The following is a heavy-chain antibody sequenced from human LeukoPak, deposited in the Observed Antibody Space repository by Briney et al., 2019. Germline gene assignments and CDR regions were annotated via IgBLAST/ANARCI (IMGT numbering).Heavy chain of an antibody. CDR1: GFTFSSYA. D-gene: IGHD6-13*01. J-gene: IGHJ4*02. Sequence: GGSLRLSCAASGFTFSSYAMSWVRQAPGKGLEWVSAISSSGGSSYYAGSVKGRFTISRDNSKNTLYLQVNSLRAEDTAVYYCARDTRAAAGIVYWGQGTLVTVSS. CDR3: ARDTRAAAGIVY. CDR2: ISSSGGSS. V-gene: IGHV3-23*01.